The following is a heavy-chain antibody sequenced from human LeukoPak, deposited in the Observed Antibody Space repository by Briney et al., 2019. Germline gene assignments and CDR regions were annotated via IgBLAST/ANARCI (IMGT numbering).Heavy chain of an antibody. CDR2: INPNSGGT. CDR1: GYTFTGYY. J-gene: IGHJ5*02. D-gene: IGHD5-24*01. CDR3: ARGREEMATIPRWWFDP. Sequence: ASVKVSCKASGYTFTGYYMHWVRQAPGQGLEWVGWINPNSGGTNYAQKFQGRVTMTRDTSISTAYMELSRLRSDDTAVYYCARGREEMATIPRWWFDPWGQGTLVTVSS. V-gene: IGHV1-2*02.